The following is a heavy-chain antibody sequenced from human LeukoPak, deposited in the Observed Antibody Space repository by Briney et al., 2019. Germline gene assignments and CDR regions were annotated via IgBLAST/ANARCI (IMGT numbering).Heavy chain of an antibody. D-gene: IGHD6-13*01. Sequence: SETLSLTCTVSGGSISSYYWSWIRQPPGRRLEWIGYISYSGNTNYNPSLQSRVTISVDTSKNQFSLKLNSVTAADTAVYYCARRGGYSSPLGVWGQGTTVTVSS. CDR1: GGSISSYY. CDR2: ISYSGNT. J-gene: IGHJ6*02. CDR3: ARRGGYSSPLGV. V-gene: IGHV4-59*08.